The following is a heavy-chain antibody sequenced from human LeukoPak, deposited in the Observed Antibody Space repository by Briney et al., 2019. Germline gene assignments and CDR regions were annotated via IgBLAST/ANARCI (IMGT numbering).Heavy chain of an antibody. D-gene: IGHD6-13*01. CDR1: GFTFSNAW. Sequence: GGSLRLSCAASGFTFSNAWMSWVRQAPGKGLEWVSYISSSSYTNYADSVKGRFTISRDNAKNSLYLQMNSLRAEDTAVYYCARGVAAAGTRARKTYYFDYWGQGTLVTVSS. J-gene: IGHJ4*02. CDR2: ISSSSYT. V-gene: IGHV3-11*06. CDR3: ARGVAAAGTRARKTYYFDY.